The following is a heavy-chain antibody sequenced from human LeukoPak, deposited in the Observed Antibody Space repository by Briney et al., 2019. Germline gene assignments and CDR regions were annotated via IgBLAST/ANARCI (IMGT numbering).Heavy chain of an antibody. D-gene: IGHD5-18*01. CDR1: GYTFTSYD. Sequence: SVKVSCKASGYTFTSYDINWVRQAPGQGLEWMGGIIPIFGTANYAQKFQGRVTITADESTSTAYMELSSLRSEDTAVYYCARSRYSYGYYFDYWGQGTLVTVSS. CDR3: ARSRYSYGYYFDY. J-gene: IGHJ4*02. CDR2: IIPIFGTA. V-gene: IGHV1-69*13.